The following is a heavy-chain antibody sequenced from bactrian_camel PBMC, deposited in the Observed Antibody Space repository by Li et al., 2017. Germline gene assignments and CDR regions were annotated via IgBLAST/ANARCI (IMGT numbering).Heavy chain of an antibody. D-gene: IGHD3*01. V-gene: IGHV3S1*01. J-gene: IGHJ4*01. Sequence: HVQLVESGGGSVQAGGSLRLSCVVAGYTSRSNCLGWFRRTDEQEREGLAAIVIRDGRTYTADSLKGRFTISQDSTKNTLFLQMNTLKPEDTGMYYCAADGGLSDCSSSFQDYEYNFWGRGTQVTVS. CDR1: GYTSRSNC. CDR2: IVIRDGRT. CDR3: AADGGLSDCSSSFQDYEYNF.